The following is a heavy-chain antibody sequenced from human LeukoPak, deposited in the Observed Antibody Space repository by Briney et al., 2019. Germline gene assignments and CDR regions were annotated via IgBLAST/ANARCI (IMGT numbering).Heavy chain of an antibody. CDR3: AREVLRTASAFDH. J-gene: IGHJ4*02. CDR1: GCTFSPYW. D-gene: IGHD5-18*01. Sequence: GGSLRLSCVASGCTFSPYWMSWVRQTPGKGLEWVANIKEDGSEKHYVDSVKGRFTIFRDNAKNSLSLQMNSLRDDDTAVYYCAREVLRTASAFDHWGQGTLVTVSS. CDR2: IKEDGSEK. V-gene: IGHV3-7*03.